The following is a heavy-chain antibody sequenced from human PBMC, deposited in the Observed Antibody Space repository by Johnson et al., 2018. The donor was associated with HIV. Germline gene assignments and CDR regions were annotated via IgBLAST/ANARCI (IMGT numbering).Heavy chain of an antibody. CDR1: GFTFSSYG. D-gene: IGHD4-23*01. CDR2: ISYDGSNK. CDR3: AKLPGGNSGFVDAFDI. V-gene: IGHV3-30*18. J-gene: IGHJ3*02. Sequence: VQLVESGGGVVQPGRSLRLSCAASGFTFSSYGMHWVRQAPGKGLEWVAVISYDGSNKYYADSVKGRFTISRDNSKNTLYLQMNSLRAEDTAVYYCAKLPGGNSGFVDAFDIWGQGTMVTVSS.